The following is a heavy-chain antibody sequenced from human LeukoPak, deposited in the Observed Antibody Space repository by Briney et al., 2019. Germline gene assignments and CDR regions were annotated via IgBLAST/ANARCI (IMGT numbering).Heavy chain of an antibody. D-gene: IGHD2-15*01. J-gene: IGHJ4*02. CDR3: ARSLGYCSGGSCYLFDY. Sequence: GGSLRLSCAASGFTFSEYYMSGVRQDPGRGLEGVAVIYGDDETNYSDSVRGRFTISRDNSKNTFYLQMNSLRVDDTAVYYCARSLGYCSGGSCYLFDYWGQGTLVTVSS. CDR2: IYGDDET. V-gene: IGHV3-53*01. CDR1: GFTFSEYY.